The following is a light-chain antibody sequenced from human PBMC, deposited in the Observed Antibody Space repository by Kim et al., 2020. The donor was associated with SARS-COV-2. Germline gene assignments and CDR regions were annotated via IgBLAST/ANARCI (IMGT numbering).Light chain of an antibody. V-gene: IGLV1-44*01. J-gene: IGLJ2*01. CDR1: SSNIGGNT. CDR2: SDT. CDR3: AAWDDSLNPHVV. Sequence: ELTQPPSASGTPGQRVTISCSGSSSNIGGNTVNWYQQLPGMAPKLLIYSDTQRPSGVPDRFSGSKSGTSASLAISGLQSEDEADYYCAAWDDSLNPHVVFGGGTQLTVL.